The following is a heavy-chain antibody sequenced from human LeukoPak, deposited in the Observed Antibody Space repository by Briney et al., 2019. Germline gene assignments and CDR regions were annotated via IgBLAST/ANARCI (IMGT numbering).Heavy chain of an antibody. CDR3: AREYYYDSSGYYLY. CDR2: IIPILGIA. Sequence: SVKVSCKASGGTFSSYAISWVRQAPGQGLEWMGRIIPILGIANYAQKFQGRVTITADKSTSTAYMELSSLRSEDTAVYYCAREYYYDSSGYYLYWGQGTLVIVSS. D-gene: IGHD3-22*01. CDR1: GGTFSSYA. V-gene: IGHV1-69*04. J-gene: IGHJ4*02.